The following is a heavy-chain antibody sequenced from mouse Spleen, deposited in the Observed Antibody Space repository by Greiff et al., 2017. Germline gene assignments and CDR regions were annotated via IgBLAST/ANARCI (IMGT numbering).Heavy chain of an antibody. Sequence: EVQLVESGGGLVKPGGSLKLSCAASGFTFSDYGMHWVRQAPEKGLEWVAYISSGSSTIYYADTVKGRFTISRDNAKNTLFLQMTSLRSEDTAMYYCARMGDGYWDYFDYWGQGTTLTVSS. CDR2: ISSGSSTI. D-gene: IGHD2-3*01. CDR3: ARMGDGYWDYFDY. CDR1: GFTFSDYG. V-gene: IGHV5-17*01. J-gene: IGHJ2*01.